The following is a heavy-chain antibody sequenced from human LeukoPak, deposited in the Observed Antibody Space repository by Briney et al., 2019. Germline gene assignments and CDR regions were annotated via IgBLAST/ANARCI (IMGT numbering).Heavy chain of an antibody. Sequence: GSLRLSCAASGFTFSGYAMSWVRQAPGKGLEWVSAISGSGGSTYYADSVKGRFTISRDNSKNTLYLQMNSLRAEDTAVYYCAKASAMIVVVSKHFDYWGQGTLVTVSS. CDR3: AKASAMIVVVSKHFDY. D-gene: IGHD3-22*01. J-gene: IGHJ4*02. V-gene: IGHV3-23*01. CDR1: GFTFSGYA. CDR2: ISGSGGST.